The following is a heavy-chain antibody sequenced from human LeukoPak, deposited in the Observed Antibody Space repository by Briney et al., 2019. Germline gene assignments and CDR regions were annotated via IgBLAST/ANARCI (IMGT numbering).Heavy chain of an antibody. CDR2: IYYSGST. D-gene: IGHD3-22*01. V-gene: IGHV4-31*03. Sequence: PSETLSLTCTVSGGSISTGGDYWSWIRQHPGKGLEWIGNIYYSGSTYYSPSLKSRVTMSVDTSKNQFSLTLISVTAADTAVYFCARAAPNYYDSSGSLRNPYFDYWGQGTLVTVSS. CDR3: ARAAPNYYDSSGSLRNPYFDY. J-gene: IGHJ4*02. CDR1: GGSISTGGDY.